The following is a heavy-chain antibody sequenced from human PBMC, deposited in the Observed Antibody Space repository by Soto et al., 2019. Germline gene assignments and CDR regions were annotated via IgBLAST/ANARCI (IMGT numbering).Heavy chain of an antibody. J-gene: IGHJ4*02. V-gene: IGHV1-24*01. D-gene: IGHD4-17*01. Sequence: GASVKVSCKVSGNTLSGLPMHWVRQAPGKGLEWMGSLDYEEGDGNFAHRFQGRVTVTENTSTDTAYMDLSSLTSEDTAVYYCAAGVTTFDYWGQGALVTVSS. CDR3: AAGVTTFDY. CDR1: GNTLSGLP. CDR2: LDYEEGDG.